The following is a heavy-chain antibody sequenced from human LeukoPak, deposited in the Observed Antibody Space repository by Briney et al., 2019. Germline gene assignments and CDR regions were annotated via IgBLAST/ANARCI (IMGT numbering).Heavy chain of an antibody. D-gene: IGHD3-16*02. Sequence: ASVKVSCKASGYTFTSYDINWVRQAPGQGLEWMGWMNSNSGNTGYAQKFQGRLTITRITSISTAYMELSSLRAEDTAVYYCARVPAGVIGMKDAFDIWGQGTMVTVSS. CDR3: ARVPAGVIGMKDAFDI. CDR1: GYTFTSYD. CDR2: MNSNSGNT. J-gene: IGHJ3*02. V-gene: IGHV1-8*03.